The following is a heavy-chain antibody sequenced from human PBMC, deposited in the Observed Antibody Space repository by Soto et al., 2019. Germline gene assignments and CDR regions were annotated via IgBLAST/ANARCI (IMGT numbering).Heavy chain of an antibody. V-gene: IGHV4-31*03. Sequence: SETLYLTCTVSGGSISSGGYYWSWIRQHPGKGLEWIGYIYHSGSTYYNPSLKSRVTISVDRSKNQFSLKLSSVTAADTAVYYCARYSIAARRGIDYWGQGTLVTVSS. CDR3: ARYSIAARRGIDY. J-gene: IGHJ4*02. D-gene: IGHD6-6*01. CDR2: IYHSGST. CDR1: GGSISSGGYY.